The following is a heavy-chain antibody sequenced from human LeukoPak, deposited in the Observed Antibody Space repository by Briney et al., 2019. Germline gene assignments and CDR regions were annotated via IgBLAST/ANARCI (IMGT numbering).Heavy chain of an antibody. D-gene: IGHD3-10*01. Sequence: GASVKVSFKASGYTFTGYYMHWVRQAPGQGLEWMGWINPNSGGTNYPQKFQGRVTMTRDTSISTAYMELSRLRSDDTAVYYCATSPYGSGSFFYYYYYGMDVWGQGTTVTVSS. CDR3: ATSPYGSGSFFYYYYYGMDV. CDR1: GYTFTGYY. CDR2: INPNSGGT. J-gene: IGHJ6*02. V-gene: IGHV1-2*02.